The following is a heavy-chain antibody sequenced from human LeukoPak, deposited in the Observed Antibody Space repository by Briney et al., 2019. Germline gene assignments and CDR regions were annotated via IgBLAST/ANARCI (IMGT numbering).Heavy chain of an antibody. Sequence: GGSLRLSCAASGFTVSSNYMSWVRQAPGKGLEWVSVIYSGGSTYYADSVKGRSTISRDNSKNTLYLQMNSLRAEDTAVYYCARGWFGELLNAFDIWGQGTMVTVSS. V-gene: IGHV3-53*01. CDR2: IYSGGST. CDR1: GFTVSSNY. J-gene: IGHJ3*02. D-gene: IGHD3-10*01. CDR3: ARGWFGELLNAFDI.